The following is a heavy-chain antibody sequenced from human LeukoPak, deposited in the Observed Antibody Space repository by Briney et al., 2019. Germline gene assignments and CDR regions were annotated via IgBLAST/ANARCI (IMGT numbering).Heavy chain of an antibody. Sequence: GGSLRLSCAASGFSFSNYGMHYIRQAPGKGLEWVAFIRFDGSEKFYADSVKGRFTFSRDNSKNTLYLEMHSLRADDTAVYYCAKGRDFYMDVWGTGTTVTISS. CDR1: GFSFSNYG. CDR3: AKGRDFYMDV. J-gene: IGHJ6*03. CDR2: IRFDGSEK. V-gene: IGHV3-30*02.